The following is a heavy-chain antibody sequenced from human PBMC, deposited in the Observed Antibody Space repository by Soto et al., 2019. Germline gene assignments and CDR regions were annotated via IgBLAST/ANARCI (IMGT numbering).Heavy chain of an antibody. CDR2: MNPNSGNT. Sequence: AAVKVSCKASGYTFTSYDINWVRQATGQGLEWMGWMNPNSGNTAYAQKFQGRVTMTRNTSTSTAYMELRSLRSDDTAVYYCARDSPPVDYWGQGTLVTVSS. V-gene: IGHV1-8*01. CDR1: GYTFTSYD. CDR3: ARDSPPVDY. J-gene: IGHJ4*02.